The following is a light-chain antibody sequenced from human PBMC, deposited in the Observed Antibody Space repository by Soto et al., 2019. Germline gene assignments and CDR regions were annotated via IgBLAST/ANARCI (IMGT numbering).Light chain of an antibody. CDR2: LEGSGSY. Sequence: QSVLTQSSSASASLGSSVKLTCTLSSGHSSYIIAWHQQQPGKAPRYLMKLEGSGSYNKGSGVPDRFSGSSSGADRYLTISNLQFEDEADYYCEPWDSKTRVFSGGTKLTGL. J-gene: IGLJ3*02. CDR1: SGHSSYI. CDR3: EPWDSKTRV. V-gene: IGLV4-60*02.